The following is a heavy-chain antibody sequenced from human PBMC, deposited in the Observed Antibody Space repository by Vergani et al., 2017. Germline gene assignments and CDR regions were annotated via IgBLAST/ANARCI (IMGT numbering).Heavy chain of an antibody. V-gene: IGHV1-3*01. CDR1: GYTFTSYA. CDR2: INAGNGNT. CDR3: ARVRTGSGWYGRWFDP. D-gene: IGHD6-19*01. Sequence: QVQLVQSGAEVKKPGASVKVSCKASGYTFTSYAMHWVRQAPGQRLEWMGWINAGNGNTKYSQKFQGRVTITADESTSTAYMELSSLRSEDTAVYYCARVRTGSGWYGRWFDPWGQGTLVTVSS. J-gene: IGHJ5*02.